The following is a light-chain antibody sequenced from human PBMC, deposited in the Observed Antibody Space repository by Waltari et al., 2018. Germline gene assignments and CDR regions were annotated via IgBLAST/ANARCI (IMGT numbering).Light chain of an antibody. Sequence: QSALTQPPSASAPPGQSVTISCTGTSSDIGRYNYVPWYQQHPGKAPKIMIYEVSKRPSGVPDRFSGSKSGNTASLTVSGLQAEDEADYYCSSFAGDNNLFGGGTKLTVL. CDR1: SSDIGRYNY. J-gene: IGLJ2*01. V-gene: IGLV2-8*01. CDR3: SSFAGDNNL. CDR2: EVS.